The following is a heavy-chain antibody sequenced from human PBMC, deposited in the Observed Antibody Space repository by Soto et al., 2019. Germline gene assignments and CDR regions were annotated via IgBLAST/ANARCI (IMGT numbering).Heavy chain of an antibody. D-gene: IGHD4-17*01. V-gene: IGHV4-59*01. CDR1: GGSISDYY. CDR2: IYYTGTT. CDR3: ARGGYGDYADY. J-gene: IGHJ4*02. Sequence: SETLSLTCIVSGGSISDYYWSWIRQPPGKGLEWIGYIYYTGTTNYNPSLKSRATISVDRSKNQFSLKLSSVTAADTAVYYWARGGYGDYADYWGQGTLVTVSS.